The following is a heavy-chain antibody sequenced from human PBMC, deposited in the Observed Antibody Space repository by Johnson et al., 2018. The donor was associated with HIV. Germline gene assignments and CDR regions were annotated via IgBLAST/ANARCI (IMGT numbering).Heavy chain of an antibody. Sequence: QVQLVESGGGVVQPGRSLRLSCAASGFTFITYAMNWVRQAPGKGLEWVAFISYDGSNKYYAASVKGRFTISRDNSKNTLYLQMNSLRAEDTAVYYCAVGLNTDAFDIWGQGTMVTVSS. CDR2: ISYDGSNK. CDR1: GFTFITYA. CDR3: AVGLNTDAFDI. D-gene: IGHD3/OR15-3a*01. V-gene: IGHV3-30*04. J-gene: IGHJ3*02.